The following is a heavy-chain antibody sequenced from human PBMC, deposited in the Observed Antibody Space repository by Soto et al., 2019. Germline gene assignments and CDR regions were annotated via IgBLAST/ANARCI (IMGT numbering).Heavy chain of an antibody. J-gene: IGHJ4*02. CDR3: AREGPLAALFDY. V-gene: IGHV4-34*01. D-gene: IGHD2-15*01. Sequence: SETLSLTWGVYGGSFSCYYWSWIRQPPGKGLVWIGEINHSGSTNYNPSLKRRVTISVDTSKNQFCLKLSSVTAADTAVYYCAREGPLAALFDYWGQGTLVTVSA. CDR2: INHSGST. CDR1: GGSFSCYY.